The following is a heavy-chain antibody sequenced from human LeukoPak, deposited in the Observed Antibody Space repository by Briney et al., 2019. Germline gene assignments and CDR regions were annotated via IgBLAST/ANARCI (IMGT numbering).Heavy chain of an antibody. J-gene: IGHJ4*02. CDR1: GGSISSSDW. D-gene: IGHD3-10*01. CDR2: IYQSGST. V-gene: IGHV4-4*02. CDR3: ARLYYYDSGTID. Sequence: PSGTLSLTCAVSGGSISSSDWWSWVRQPPGKGLEWIGEIYQSGSTNYNASLKSRVTISIDKSKNQFSLKLNSVTAADTAVYYCARLYYYDSGTIDWGQGTLVTVSS.